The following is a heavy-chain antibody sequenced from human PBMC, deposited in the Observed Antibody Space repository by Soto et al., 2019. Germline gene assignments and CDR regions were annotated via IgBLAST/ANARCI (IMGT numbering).Heavy chain of an antibody. D-gene: IGHD3-9*01. V-gene: IGHV1-69*02. CDR1: GGTFSSYT. CDR3: AGAGDYDITCPRYSVDY. J-gene: IGHJ4*02. CDR2: IIPILGIA. Sequence: QVQLVQSGAEVKKPGSSVKVSCKASGGTFSSYTISWVRQAPGQGLEWMGRIIPILGIANYAQKFQRRVTITADKSRSTAYMELSRLRAEDTAVYYCAGAGDYDITCPRYSVDYWGQGTLVTVSS.